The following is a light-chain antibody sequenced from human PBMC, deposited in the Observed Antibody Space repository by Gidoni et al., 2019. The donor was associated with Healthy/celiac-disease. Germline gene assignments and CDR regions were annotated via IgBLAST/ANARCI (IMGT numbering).Light chain of an antibody. CDR2: KAY. CDR1: QSSSSW. CDR3: QQYKSYWT. V-gene: IGKV1-5*03. J-gene: IGKJ1*01. Sequence: IQMTLSPSTLSASVGNRVTITCLASQSSSSWLDSYQQKPGKAPKLLIYKAYSLESGVPSRFRGSGSGTEYTLTISSLQHDEFATYYCQQYKSYWTFXQXTKVEIK.